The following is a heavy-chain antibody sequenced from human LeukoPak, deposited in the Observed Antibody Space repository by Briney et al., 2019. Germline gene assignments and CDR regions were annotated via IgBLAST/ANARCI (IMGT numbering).Heavy chain of an antibody. D-gene: IGHD1-26*01. CDR3: RGLIVGATTADY. Sequence: GRSLRLSCAASGFTFSSYAMHWVRQAPGKVLEWVAVISYDGSNKYYADSVKGRFTISRDNSKNTLYLQMNRLRAEDTAVYYCRGLIVGATTADYWGQGTLVTVSS. CDR2: ISYDGSNK. CDR1: GFTFSSYA. J-gene: IGHJ4*02. V-gene: IGHV3-30*04.